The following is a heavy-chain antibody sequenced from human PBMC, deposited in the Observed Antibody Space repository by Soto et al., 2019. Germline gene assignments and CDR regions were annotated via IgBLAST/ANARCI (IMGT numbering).Heavy chain of an antibody. CDR1: GFTFSSYW. J-gene: IGHJ2*01. V-gene: IGHV3-74*01. CDR2: IKSDGSDT. Sequence: EVQLVESGGGLVQPGGSLRISCAASGFTFSSYWVHWVRQAPGKGLVWVSRIKSDGSDTSYADSVKGRFTISSDNAKNTLYLQMNSLRAEDTAVYYCAREGDAGYWYFDRWGRGTLVTVSS. CDR3: AREGDAGYWYFDR. D-gene: IGHD3-10*01.